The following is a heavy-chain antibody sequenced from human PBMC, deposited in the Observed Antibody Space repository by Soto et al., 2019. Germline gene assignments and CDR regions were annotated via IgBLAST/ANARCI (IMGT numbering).Heavy chain of an antibody. D-gene: IGHD3-10*01. Sequence: PSETLSLTCTVSGGSISSYYWSWIRQPPGKGLEWIGYIYYSGSTNYNPSLKSRVTISVDTSKNQFSLKLSSVTAANTAVYYCAKNYGNAFDIWGQGTMVTLSS. J-gene: IGHJ3*02. CDR3: AKNYGNAFDI. V-gene: IGHV4-59*01. CDR1: GGSISSYY. CDR2: IYYSGST.